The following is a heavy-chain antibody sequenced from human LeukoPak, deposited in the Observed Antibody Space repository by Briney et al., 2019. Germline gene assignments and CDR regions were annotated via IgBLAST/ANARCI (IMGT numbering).Heavy chain of an antibody. Sequence: GGSLRLSCAASGFTFSSYAMRWVRQAPGKRLEWVSDISGSGVSTYYADSVKGRFTISRDNSKNTLYLQMNSLRAEDTAVYYCARGTAAAGVFDCWGQGTLVTVSS. CDR3: ARGTAAAGVFDC. CDR2: ISGSGVST. D-gene: IGHD6-13*01. J-gene: IGHJ4*02. V-gene: IGHV3-23*01. CDR1: GFTFSSYA.